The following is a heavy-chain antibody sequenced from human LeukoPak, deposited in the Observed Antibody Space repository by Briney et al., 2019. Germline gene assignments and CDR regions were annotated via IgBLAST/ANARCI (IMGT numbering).Heavy chain of an antibody. J-gene: IGHJ4*02. V-gene: IGHV3-21*01. D-gene: IGHD5-18*01. CDR3: ARGRIQLFGGDY. CDR1: GFTFSSYS. Sequence: GGSLRLSCAASGFTFSSYSMNWVRQAPGKGLEWVSSISSSSSYIYYADSVKGRFTISRDNAKNSLYLQMNSLRAEDTAVYYCARGRIQLFGGDYWGQGTLVTVSS. CDR2: ISSSSSYI.